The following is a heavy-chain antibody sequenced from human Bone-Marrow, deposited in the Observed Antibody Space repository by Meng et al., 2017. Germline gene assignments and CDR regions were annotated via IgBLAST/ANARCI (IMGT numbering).Heavy chain of an antibody. Sequence: SETLSLTCTVSGGSISSSSYYWGWIRQPPGKGLEWIGSIYYSGSTYYNPSLKSRVTISVDTSKNQFSLKLSSVTAADTAVYYCAKDRSSSDFSAFDYWGQGTLVTVSS. D-gene: IGHD6-13*01. V-gene: IGHV4-39*07. J-gene: IGHJ4*02. CDR1: GGSISSSSYY. CDR2: IYYSGST. CDR3: AKDRSSSDFSAFDY.